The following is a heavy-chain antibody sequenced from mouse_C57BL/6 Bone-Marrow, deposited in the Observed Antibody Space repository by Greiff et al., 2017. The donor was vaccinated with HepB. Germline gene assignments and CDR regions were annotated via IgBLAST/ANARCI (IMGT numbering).Heavy chain of an antibody. CDR2: IYPRSGNT. CDR1: GYTFTSYG. Sequence: VKLMESGAELARPGASVKLSCKASGYTFTSYGISWVKQRTGQGLEWIGEIYPRSGNTYYNEKFKGKATLTADKSSSTAYMELRSLTSEDSAVYFCAIDYYGTTYYYAMDYWGQGTSVTVSS. J-gene: IGHJ4*01. CDR3: AIDYYGTTYYYAMDY. D-gene: IGHD1-1*01. V-gene: IGHV1-81*01.